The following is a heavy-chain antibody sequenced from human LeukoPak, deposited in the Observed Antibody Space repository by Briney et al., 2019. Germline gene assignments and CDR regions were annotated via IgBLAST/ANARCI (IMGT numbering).Heavy chain of an antibody. CDR2: VTESGGIT. CDR3: AKGSSGNYYY. V-gene: IGHV3-23*01. CDR1: GFTFSSDT. J-gene: IGHJ4*02. Sequence: GGSLRLSCVASGFTFSSDTMTWVRQAPGKALEWVSSVTESGGITSYADSVKGRFTISRDNSKNTLYLQLNSLRAHDTATYYCAKGSSGNYYYWGQGTLVTVSS. D-gene: IGHD3-10*01.